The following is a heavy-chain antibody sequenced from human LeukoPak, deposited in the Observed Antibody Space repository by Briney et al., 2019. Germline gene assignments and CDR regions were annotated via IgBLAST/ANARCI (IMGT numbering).Heavy chain of an antibody. V-gene: IGHV3-30-3*01. CDR2: ISYDGSNK. CDR3: AALGDSSGSL. J-gene: IGHJ4*02. D-gene: IGHD6-19*01. Sequence: GGSLRLSCAASGFTFSSYAMHWVRQAPGKGLEWVAVISYDGSNKYYTDSVRGRFSISRDNSKNTLDLQMDSLRTEDTAVYYCAALGDSSGSLWGQGTLVSVPS. CDR1: GFTFSSYA.